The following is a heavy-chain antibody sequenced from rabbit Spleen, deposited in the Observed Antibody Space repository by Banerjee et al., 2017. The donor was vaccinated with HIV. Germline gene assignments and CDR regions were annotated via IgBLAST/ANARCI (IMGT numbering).Heavy chain of an antibody. CDR1: GLDFSSSYW. J-gene: IGHJ4*01. Sequence: QEQLEESGGDLVKPGASLTLTCKASGLDFSSSYWICWVRQAPGKRPEWIGCIYTGSGSTWYASWVNGRFTISSHNAQNTLYLQLNSLTAADTATYFCARDLTDAIGWNFGWWGQGTLVTVS. V-gene: IGHV1S43*01. D-gene: IGHD4-1*01. CDR3: ARDLTDAIGWNFGW. CDR2: IYTGSGST.